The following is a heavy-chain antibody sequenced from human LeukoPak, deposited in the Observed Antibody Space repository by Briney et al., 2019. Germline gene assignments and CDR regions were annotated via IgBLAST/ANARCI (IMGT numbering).Heavy chain of an antibody. V-gene: IGHV4-61*02. CDR3: ARKRYSRTTYYYYYMDV. CDR1: GGSISSGSYY. D-gene: IGHD6-13*01. CDR2: IYTSGST. Sequence: SQTLSLTCTVSGGSISSGSYYWRWIRQPAGKGLEWIGRIYTSGSTNYNPSLKSRVTISVDTSKNQFSLKLSSVTAADTAVYYCARKRYSRTTYYYYYMDVWGKGTTVTVSS. J-gene: IGHJ6*03.